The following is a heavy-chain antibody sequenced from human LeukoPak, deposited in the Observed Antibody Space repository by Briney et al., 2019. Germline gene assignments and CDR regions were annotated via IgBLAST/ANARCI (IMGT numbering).Heavy chain of an antibody. CDR3: ARGAELTRTSGHYSFDY. CDR1: AGSINTYF. CDR2: ISGSGTA. D-gene: IGHD1-7*01. J-gene: IGHJ4*02. V-gene: IGHV4-4*07. Sequence: SETLSLTCTVFAGSINTYFWTWVRQPAGKGLEWIGRISGSGTAYYNPSLESRVTISLDTANNQLFLRMTSVSAADTAVYYCARGAELTRTSGHYSFDYWGQGTLVSVSS.